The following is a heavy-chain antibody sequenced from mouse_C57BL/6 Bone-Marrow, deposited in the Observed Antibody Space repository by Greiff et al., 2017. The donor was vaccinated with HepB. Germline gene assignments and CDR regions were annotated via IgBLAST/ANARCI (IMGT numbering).Heavy chain of an antibody. CDR1: GYAFSSYW. CDR3: ARTPYYGSWYFDV. Sequence: QVQLQQSGAELVKPGASVKISCKASGYAFSSYWMNWVKQRPGKGLEWIGQIYPGDGDTNYNGKFKGKATLTADKSSSTAYMQLSSLTSEDSAVYFCARTPYYGSWYFDVWGTGTTVTVSS. V-gene: IGHV1-80*01. CDR2: IYPGDGDT. D-gene: IGHD1-1*01. J-gene: IGHJ1*03.